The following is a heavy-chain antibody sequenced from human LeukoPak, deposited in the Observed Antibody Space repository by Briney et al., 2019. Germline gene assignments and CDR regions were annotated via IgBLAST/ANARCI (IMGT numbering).Heavy chain of an antibody. J-gene: IGHJ3*02. CDR3: ARFGLGKHIEVAGIPFDI. V-gene: IGHV1-18*01. CDR1: GYSFTSNV. Sequence: GASVKVSCKASGYSFTSNVISWVRQAPGQGLEWMGWISAYNGNTNYAQKLQGRVTMTTDTSTSTAYMELRSLRSDDTAVYYCARFGLGKHIEVAGIPFDIWDQGTMVTVSS. CDR2: ISAYNGNT. D-gene: IGHD6-19*01.